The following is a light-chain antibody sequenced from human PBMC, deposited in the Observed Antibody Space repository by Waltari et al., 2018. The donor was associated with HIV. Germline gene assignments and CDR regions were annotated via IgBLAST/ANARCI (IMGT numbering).Light chain of an antibody. CDR2: EVT. Sequence: QSALTQPASVSGSPGQSITISCTGTSSDVGSYNLVSWYEHHPGKAPKLIIYEVTKRPSGVSNRFSGSKSGNTASLTISGLQAEDEADYHCCSYAGSPTFVIFGGGTKLTVL. V-gene: IGLV2-23*02. CDR3: CSYAGSPTFVI. J-gene: IGLJ2*01. CDR1: SSDVGSYNL.